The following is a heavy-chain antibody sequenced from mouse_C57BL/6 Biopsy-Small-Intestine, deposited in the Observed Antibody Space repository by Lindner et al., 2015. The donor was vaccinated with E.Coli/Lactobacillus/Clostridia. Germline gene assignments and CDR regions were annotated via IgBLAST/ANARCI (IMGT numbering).Heavy chain of an antibody. CDR3: ARGYTSGWYHDY. CDR2: IDAASGNT. CDR1: GYTFTSSA. D-gene: IGHD1-1*02. V-gene: IGHV1-84*02. J-gene: IGHJ4*01. Sequence: SVKVSCKASGYTFTSSAIHWVRQAPGQRLEWMGWIDAASGNTKYSQKFQDRVTFTRDTSASTVYMELSSLRFADTAVFYCARGYTSGWYHDYWGQGTLVTVSS.